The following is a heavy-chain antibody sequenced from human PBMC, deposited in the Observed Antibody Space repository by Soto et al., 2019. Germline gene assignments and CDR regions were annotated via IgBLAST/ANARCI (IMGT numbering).Heavy chain of an antibody. D-gene: IGHD6-19*01. Sequence: PSDTLSLTCTFSVCSISSIIYYWCFIRQPPWKWLDLVVSIYYSGSTYYNPSLKSRVTISLDTSKNQFSLKLSSVTSADTAVYYCASRRYTVDTQGEQWVVIHDDFDIWGQWKMVPVSS. CDR2: IYYSGST. J-gene: IGHJ3*02. CDR3: ASRRYTVDTQGEQWVVIHDDFDI. V-gene: IGHV4-39*01. CDR1: VCSISSIIYY.